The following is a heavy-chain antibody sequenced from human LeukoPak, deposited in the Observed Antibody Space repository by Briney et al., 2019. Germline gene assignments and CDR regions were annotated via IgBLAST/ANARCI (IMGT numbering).Heavy chain of an antibody. CDR2: IWYDGSNK. V-gene: IGHV3-33*01. CDR3: AREARQWLAKYLDY. J-gene: IGHJ4*02. CDR1: GFTFSSYG. D-gene: IGHD6-19*01. Sequence: GGSLRLSCAASGFTFSSYGMHWVRQAPGKGLEWVAVIWYDGSNKYYADPVKGRFTISRDNSKNTLYLQMNSLRAEDTAVYYCAREARQWLAKYLDYWGQGTLVTVSS.